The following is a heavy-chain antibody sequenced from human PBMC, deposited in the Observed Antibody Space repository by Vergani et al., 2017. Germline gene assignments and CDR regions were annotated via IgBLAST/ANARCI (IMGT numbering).Heavy chain of an antibody. J-gene: IGHJ6*03. Sequence: QVQLVQSGAEVKKPGASVKVSCKASGYTFTGYYMHWVRQAPGQGLEWMGWINPNSGGTNYAQKFQGRVTITADKSTSTAYMELSSLRSEDTAVYYCARIPSSIAARRYYYYYMDVWGKGTTVTVSS. D-gene: IGHD6-6*01. CDR1: GYTFTGYY. CDR3: ARIPSSIAARRYYYYYMDV. V-gene: IGHV1-2*02. CDR2: INPNSGGT.